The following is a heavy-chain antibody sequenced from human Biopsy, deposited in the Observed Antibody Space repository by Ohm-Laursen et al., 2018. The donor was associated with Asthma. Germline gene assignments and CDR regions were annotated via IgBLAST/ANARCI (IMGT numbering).Heavy chain of an antibody. Sequence: SSAKASCKAPGGTFSNFAISWVRQAPGQGLEWLGGIMTVFGTTTYAQKFQGRVTTTADESPSTAYMEVTSLRSEDKAIYYCARCQVGYSSGWSLLLKKIYYSGMDVWGQGTAVTVSS. V-gene: IGHV1-69*01. D-gene: IGHD6-19*01. CDR3: ARCQVGYSSGWSLLLKKIYYSGMDV. CDR1: GGTFSNFA. CDR2: IMTVFGTT. J-gene: IGHJ6*02.